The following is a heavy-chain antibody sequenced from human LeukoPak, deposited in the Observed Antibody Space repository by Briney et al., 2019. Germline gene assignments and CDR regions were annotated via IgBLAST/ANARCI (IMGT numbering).Heavy chain of an antibody. CDR1: GFTVSSNY. D-gene: IGHD1-26*01. J-gene: IGHJ6*03. V-gene: IGHV3-53*01. CDR2: IYSGGST. CDR3: ARDTTQYYYYMDV. Sequence: PGGSLRLSCAASGFTVSSNYMSWVRQVPGKGLEWVSVIYSGGSTYYADSVKGRFTISRDNSKNTLYLQMNSLRAEDTAVYYCARDTTQYYYYMDVWGKGTTVTVSS.